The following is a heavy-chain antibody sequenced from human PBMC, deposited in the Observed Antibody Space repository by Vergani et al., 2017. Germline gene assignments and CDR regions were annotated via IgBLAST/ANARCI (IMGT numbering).Heavy chain of an antibody. CDR3: ARTRCSSTSCYYLGRGWFDP. CDR1: GGSFSGYY. J-gene: IGHJ5*02. D-gene: IGHD2-2*01. Sequence: QVQLPQWGAGLLKPSETLSLTCAVYGGSFSGYYWSWIRQPPGKGLEWIGEINHSGSTTYNPSLKSRVTISVDTSKNQFSLKLSSVTAADTAVYYCARTRCSSTSCYYLGRGWFDPWGQGTLVTVSS. V-gene: IGHV4-34*01. CDR2: INHSGST.